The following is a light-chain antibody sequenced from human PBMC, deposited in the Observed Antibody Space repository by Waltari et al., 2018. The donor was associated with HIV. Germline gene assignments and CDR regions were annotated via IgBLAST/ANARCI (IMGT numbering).Light chain of an antibody. V-gene: IGKV1-39*01. J-gene: IGKJ3*01. Sequence: DIHMTQSPSSLSASVGDRVNITCRASQSISSYLNWYQQKPGKAPKLLIYAASSLQSGVPSRFSGSGSGTDFTLTISSLQPEDFATYYCQQSYSTLVTFGHGTKVDIK. CDR2: AAS. CDR1: QSISSY. CDR3: QQSYSTLVT.